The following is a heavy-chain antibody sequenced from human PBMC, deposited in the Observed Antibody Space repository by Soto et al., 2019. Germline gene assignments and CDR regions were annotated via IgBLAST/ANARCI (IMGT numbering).Heavy chain of an antibody. Sequence: EVQLVESGGGLVQPGGSLRLSCEASGFTFSSYSMNWVRQAPGKGLEWVSYISSSSSTIYYADSVKGRFTISRDNAKNSLYLQMNSLRDEDTAVYYCARDLVATVTTRGNWFDPWGQGTLVTVSS. CDR3: ARDLVATVTTRGNWFDP. V-gene: IGHV3-48*02. CDR2: ISSSSSTI. J-gene: IGHJ5*02. CDR1: GFTFSSYS. D-gene: IGHD4-17*01.